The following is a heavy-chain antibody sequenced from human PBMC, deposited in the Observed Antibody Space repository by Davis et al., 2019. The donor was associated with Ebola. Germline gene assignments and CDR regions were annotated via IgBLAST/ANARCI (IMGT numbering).Heavy chain of an antibody. CDR2: ISSEGYST. V-gene: IGHV3-74*01. J-gene: IGHJ5*02. CDR1: GFTFSAYY. CDR3: ATHRYP. Sequence: GESLKISCAASGFTFSAYYMHWVRQVPGKGLVWVARISSEGYSTTYADSVKGRFTISRDNAKRSLFLQMNNLRAEDTAIYYCATHRYPWGQGSLVTVSS. D-gene: IGHD2-2*01.